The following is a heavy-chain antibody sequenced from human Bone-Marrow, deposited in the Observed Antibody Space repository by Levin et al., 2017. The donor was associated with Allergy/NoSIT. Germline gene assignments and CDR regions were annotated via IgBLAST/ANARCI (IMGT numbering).Heavy chain of an antibody. CDR2: ISKDGSNR. Sequence: PGGSLRLSCAASGFKFNNNDMYWVRQAPGKGLEWVAVISKDGSNRDYADSVEGRFSISRDNSKTTLYLQMNSLKPEDTALYYCAKAFQYYYGSASPKFPKFPCDYWGQGTLVTVSS. CDR1: GFKFNNND. V-gene: IGHV3-30*18. D-gene: IGHD3-10*01. CDR3: AKAFQYYYGSASPKFPKFPCDY. J-gene: IGHJ4*02.